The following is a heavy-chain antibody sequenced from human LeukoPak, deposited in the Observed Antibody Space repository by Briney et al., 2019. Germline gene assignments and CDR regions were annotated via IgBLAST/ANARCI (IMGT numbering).Heavy chain of an antibody. V-gene: IGHV4-59*01. CDR2: IYYSGST. D-gene: IGHD5-18*01. J-gene: IGHJ6*03. Sequence: PSETLSLTCTVSGDSISSYYWSWIRQPPGKGLEWIGYIYYSGSTNYNPSLKSRVTISVDTSKNQFSLKLTSVTAADTAVYYCATTTEGGYTYGYFYYYYMDVWGKGTTVTISS. CDR1: GDSISSYY. CDR3: ATTTEGGYTYGYFYYYYMDV.